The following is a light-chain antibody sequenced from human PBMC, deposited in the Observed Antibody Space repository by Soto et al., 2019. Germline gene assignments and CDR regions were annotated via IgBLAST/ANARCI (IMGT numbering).Light chain of an antibody. V-gene: IGKV3-15*01. CDR2: YAS. CDR3: QQYNNWPPIT. J-gene: IGKJ5*01. Sequence: EIMMTQSPATLSVSPGERATLSCRASQSVSNNLAWYQQKPGQAPRLLMYYASTRATDIPARFSGSGSGTEFTLTISSLQSEDFALYSCQQYNNWPPITFGQGTRLEIK. CDR1: QSVSNN.